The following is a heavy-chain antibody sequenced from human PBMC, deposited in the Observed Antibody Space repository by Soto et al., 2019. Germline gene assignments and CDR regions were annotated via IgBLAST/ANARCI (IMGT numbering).Heavy chain of an antibody. J-gene: IGHJ4*02. D-gene: IGHD6-6*01. CDR3: AHRFLSSSSKWAFDY. CDR1: GFSLSTSGVG. Sequence: QITLKESGPTLVKPTQTLTLTCTFSGFSLSTSGVGVGWIRQPPGKALEWFALIYWNDDKRYSPSLKSRLTITKDTSKNQVVLTMTNMDPVDTATYYCAHRFLSSSSKWAFDYWGQGTLVTVSS. CDR2: IYWNDDK. V-gene: IGHV2-5*01.